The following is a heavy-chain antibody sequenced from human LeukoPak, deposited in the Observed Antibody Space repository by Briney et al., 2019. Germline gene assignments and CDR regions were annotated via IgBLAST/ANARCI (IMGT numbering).Heavy chain of an antibody. J-gene: IGHJ4*02. CDR3: AREGQVTRYYFDY. CDR1: GFTFSSYS. Sequence: PGGSLRLSCAASGFTFSSYSMNWVRQAPGKGLEWVSYISSSSSTIYYADSVKGRFTISRDNAKNSLYLQMNSLRAEDTAVYYCAREGQVTRYYFDYWGQGTLVTVSS. D-gene: IGHD4-11*01. V-gene: IGHV3-48*04. CDR2: ISSSSSTI.